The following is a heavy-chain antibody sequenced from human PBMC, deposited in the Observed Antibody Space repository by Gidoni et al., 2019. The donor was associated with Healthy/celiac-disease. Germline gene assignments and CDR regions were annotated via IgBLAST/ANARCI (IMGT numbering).Heavy chain of an antibody. CDR1: GFTFSTYS. CDR3: ARGGSSSWGRSSSVEDWFDP. Sequence: EVPLVASGGGLVKPGGSLRLSCAAYGFTFSTYSLPWVRQAPGKGLEWVSSISSSSSYIYYADSVKGRFTISRDNAKNSLYLQMNSLRAEDTAVYYCARGGSSSWGRSSSVEDWFDPWGQGTLVTVSS. J-gene: IGHJ5*02. CDR2: ISSSSSYI. V-gene: IGHV3-21*01. D-gene: IGHD6-6*01.